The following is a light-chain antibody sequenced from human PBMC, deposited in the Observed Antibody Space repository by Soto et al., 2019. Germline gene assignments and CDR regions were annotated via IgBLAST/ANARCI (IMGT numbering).Light chain of an antibody. J-gene: IGKJ1*01. V-gene: IGKV3-20*01. CDR1: QSISSTF. CDR3: QQYESSWT. Sequence: EIVLTQSPGTLSLSPGERATLSCRASQSISSTFLAWYQHKPGQAPMVLIYGASRRATGIPDRFSGSGSETDFTLTISRLEPEYFAVYYCQQYESSWTFGQGTKVE. CDR2: GAS.